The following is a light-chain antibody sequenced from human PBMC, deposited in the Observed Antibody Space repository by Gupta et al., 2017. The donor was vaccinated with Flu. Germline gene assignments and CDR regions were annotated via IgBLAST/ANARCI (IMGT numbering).Light chain of an antibody. CDR1: QDIRNY. Sequence: DIQMTQSPSSLSASVGDRVTITCRASQDIRNYLAWYQQKPGTAPKLLIYGASTLQSGVSSRFTGSGSGTDFTLTISSLQPEDVATYYCQKCNSAPARIFGGGTKVEIK. J-gene: IGKJ4*01. CDR3: QKCNSAPARI. CDR2: GAS. V-gene: IGKV1-27*01.